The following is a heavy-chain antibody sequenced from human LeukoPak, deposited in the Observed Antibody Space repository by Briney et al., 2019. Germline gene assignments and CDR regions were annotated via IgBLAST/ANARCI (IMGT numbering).Heavy chain of an antibody. CDR1: GFTFTSFE. CDR3: AKDVYGDYGGLVY. J-gene: IGHJ4*02. D-gene: IGHD4-17*01. Sequence: GGSLRLSCAASGFTFTSFEMNWVRQAPGKGLEWVSYISRSGASIYYADSVKGRVTISRDNAKNSLYLQMNSLRAEDTAVYYCAKDVYGDYGGLVYWGQGTLVTVSS. V-gene: IGHV3-48*03. CDR2: ISRSGASI.